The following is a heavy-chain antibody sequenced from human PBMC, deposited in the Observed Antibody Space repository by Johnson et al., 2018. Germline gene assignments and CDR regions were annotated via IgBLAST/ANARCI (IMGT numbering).Heavy chain of an antibody. J-gene: IGHJ1*01. CDR1: GFTVSSNY. CDR3: ASCGGDCYGAEYFQH. CDR2: IYSGGST. Sequence: VQLVQSGGGLVKPGGSLRLSCAASGFTVSSNYMSWVRQAPGKGLEWVSVIYSGGSTYYADSVKGRFTMSRDNSKNNLYLQMNSLRAEDTAVYYCASCGGDCYGAEYFQHWGQGTLVTVSS. D-gene: IGHD2-21*02. V-gene: IGHV3-66*02.